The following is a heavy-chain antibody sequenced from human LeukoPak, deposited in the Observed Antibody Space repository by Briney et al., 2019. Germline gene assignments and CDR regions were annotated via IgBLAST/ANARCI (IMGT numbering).Heavy chain of an antibody. J-gene: IGHJ4*02. Sequence: PGGSLRLSCTASGFTFSTYSMNWVRQAPGKGLEWVSFISSGSSTTYYADSVKGRFTISRDNAKNSLYLQVNSLRDEDTAVYYCARKAYCGGDCYSFDYWGQGTLVTVSS. CDR2: ISSGSSTT. CDR1: GFTFSTYS. V-gene: IGHV3-48*02. D-gene: IGHD2-21*02. CDR3: ARKAYCGGDCYSFDY.